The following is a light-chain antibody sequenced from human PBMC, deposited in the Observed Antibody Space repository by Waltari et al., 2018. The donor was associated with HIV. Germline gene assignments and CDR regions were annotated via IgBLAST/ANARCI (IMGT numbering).Light chain of an antibody. V-gene: IGLV2-14*03. CDR1: SSAISAYNS. CDR2: GVS. J-gene: IGLJ1*01. CDR3: SSYTTMGTLV. Sequence: HSALTQPASVSGSPGQSITIFCIGTSSAISAYNSVAWYQQHPGKAPKLIVYGVSNRPSDVSARFSGSKSGNTASLTISGLQDDDESDYYCSSYTTMGTLVFGSGTKVTVL.